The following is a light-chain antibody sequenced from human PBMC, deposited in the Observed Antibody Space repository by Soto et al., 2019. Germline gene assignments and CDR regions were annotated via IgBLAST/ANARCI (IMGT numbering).Light chain of an antibody. J-gene: IGKJ1*01. CDR2: AAS. Sequence: DILMTQSPSSLSASVGDSVTLTCRTSQPISTYLNWYQHKSGRVPQLLIYAASSLQTGVPSRFSGSGSGTEFTLTISSLQPEDFATYYCQQSFRVPRTGGQETKVDI. CDR1: QPISTY. V-gene: IGKV1-39*01. CDR3: QQSFRVPRT.